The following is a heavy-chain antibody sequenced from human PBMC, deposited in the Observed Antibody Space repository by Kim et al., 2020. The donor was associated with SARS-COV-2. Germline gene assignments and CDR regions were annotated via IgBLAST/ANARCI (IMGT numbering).Heavy chain of an antibody. CDR1: SGSISSSSYY. D-gene: IGHD3-3*01. CDR2: IYYSGST. Sequence: SETLSLTCTVSSGSISSSSYYWGWIRQPPGKGLEWIGSIYYSGSTYYNPSLQSRVTISVDTSKNQFSLKLSSVTAADTAVYYCAGHPTAKVLRLLGWLLYRDYWGQETVDSVSS. J-gene: IGHJ4*02. CDR3: AGHPTAKVLRLLGWLLYRDY. V-gene: IGHV4-39*01.